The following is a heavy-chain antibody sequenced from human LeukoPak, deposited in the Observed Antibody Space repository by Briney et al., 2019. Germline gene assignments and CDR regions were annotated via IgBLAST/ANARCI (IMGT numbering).Heavy chain of an antibody. CDR1: GGSISSGGYY. V-gene: IGHV4-30-2*01. J-gene: IGHJ4*02. D-gene: IGHD2-15*01. CDR3: ARGTVVVVAATAFDY. Sequence: SQTLSLTCTVSGGSISSGGYYWSWIRQPPGKGLEWIGYIYHSGSTYYNPSLKSRVTISVDASKNQFSLKLSSVTAADTAVYYCARGTVVVVAATAFDYWGQGTLVTVSS. CDR2: IYHSGST.